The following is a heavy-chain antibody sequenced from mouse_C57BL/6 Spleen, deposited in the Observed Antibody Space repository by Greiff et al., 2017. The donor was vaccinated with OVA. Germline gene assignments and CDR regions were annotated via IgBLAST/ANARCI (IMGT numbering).Heavy chain of an antibody. CDR1: GYAFSSSW. J-gene: IGHJ1*03. Sequence: QVQLKESGPELVKPGASVKISCKASGYAFSSSWMNWVKQRPIQGLEWIGNIDPSDSETHYNQKFKDKATLTVDKSSSTAYMQLSSLTSEDSAVYYCARWATTVVADWYVDVWGTGTTVTVSS. CDR3: ARWATTVVADWYVDV. CDR2: IDPSDSET. D-gene: IGHD1-1*01. V-gene: IGHV1-52*01.